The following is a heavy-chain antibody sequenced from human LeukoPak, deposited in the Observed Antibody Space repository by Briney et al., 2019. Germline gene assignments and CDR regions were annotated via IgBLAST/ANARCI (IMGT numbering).Heavy chain of an antibody. CDR2: MNPNSGNT. D-gene: IGHD2-15*01. J-gene: IGHJ6*02. CDR3: AREVVVVAATLGYSYYGMDV. V-gene: IGHV1-8*03. Sequence: ASVKVSCKASGYTFTSYDINWVRQATGQGLEWMGWMNPNSGNTGYAQKFQGRVTITRNTSISTAYMELSSLRSEDTAVYYCAREVVVVAATLGYSYYGMDVWGQGTTVTVSS. CDR1: GYTFTSYD.